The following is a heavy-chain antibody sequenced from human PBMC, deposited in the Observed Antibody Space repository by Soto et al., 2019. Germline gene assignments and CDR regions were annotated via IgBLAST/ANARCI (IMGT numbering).Heavy chain of an antibody. CDR2: VSAGGDMT. J-gene: IGHJ6*02. CDR1: GFTFSSYA. Sequence: DVQLLESGGHLVQPGGSLRLSCAASGFTFSSYAMSWVRPAPGKGLEWVSSVSAGGDMTYYSDSVKGLFTISRDNSHNALFLQMNSLRIEDTALYYCARGDRGGSGSPASYSYSGLDVWGQGATVTVS. CDR3: ARGDRGGSGSPASYSYSGLDV. D-gene: IGHD3-10*01. V-gene: IGHV3-23*01.